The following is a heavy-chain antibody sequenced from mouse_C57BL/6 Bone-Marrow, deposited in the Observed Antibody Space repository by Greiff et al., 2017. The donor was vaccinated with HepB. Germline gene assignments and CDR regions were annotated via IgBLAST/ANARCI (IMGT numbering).Heavy chain of an antibody. D-gene: IGHD1-1*01. CDR3: ARNYYGSRDDAMDY. Sequence: EVKVIESGGGLVKPGGSLKLSCAASGFTFSSYAMSWVRQTPEKGLEWVATISDGGSYTNYTDNVKGRFTISRDNAKNNLYLQMSHLKSEDTAMYYCARNYYGSRDDAMDYWGQGTSVTVSS. CDR2: ISDGGSYT. V-gene: IGHV5-4*03. CDR1: GFTFSSYA. J-gene: IGHJ4*01.